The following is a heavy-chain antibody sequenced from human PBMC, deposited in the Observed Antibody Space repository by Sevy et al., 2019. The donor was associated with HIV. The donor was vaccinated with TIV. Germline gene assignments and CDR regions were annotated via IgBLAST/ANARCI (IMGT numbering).Heavy chain of an antibody. D-gene: IGHD3-22*01. CDR3: AGGRYDSSGSFDAFDI. Sequence: GGSLRLSCKPSGFTFISYAMSWVRQAPGKGLEWVSTIYGSSGGTYYADSVKGRFTSSRDNSKNTLYLQMNSLRTEDTAVNYCAGGRYDSSGSFDAFDIWGQGTMVTVSS. CDR2: IYGSSGGT. J-gene: IGHJ3*02. CDR1: GFTFISYA. V-gene: IGHV3-23*01.